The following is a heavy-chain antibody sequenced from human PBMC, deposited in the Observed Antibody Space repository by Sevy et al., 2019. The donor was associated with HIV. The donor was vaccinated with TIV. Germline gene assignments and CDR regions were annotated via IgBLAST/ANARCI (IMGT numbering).Heavy chain of an antibody. Sequence: SETLSLTCTVSGDSISSNNWWTWVRQPPGKGLEWIGDMFHAGTANYNPPLKGRVTISVDKSTNHFSLNLFSVTAADTADYYCARRPQIVVPNQIPPLDYWGPGILVTVSS. D-gene: IGHD2-15*01. CDR3: ARRPQIVVPNQIPPLDY. V-gene: IGHV4-4*02. J-gene: IGHJ4*02. CDR1: GDSISSNNW. CDR2: MFHAGTA.